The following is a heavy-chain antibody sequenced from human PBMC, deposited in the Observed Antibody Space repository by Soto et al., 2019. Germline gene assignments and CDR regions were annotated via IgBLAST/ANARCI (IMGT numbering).Heavy chain of an antibody. CDR1: GFTFTSSA. CDR2: IVVGSGNT. J-gene: IGHJ4*02. D-gene: IGHD3-3*01. CDR3: AATPPYYDFWSGYQFDY. Sequence: SVKVSCKAFGFTFTSSAVQWVRQARGQRLEWIGWIVVGSGNTNYAQKFQERVTITRDMSTSTAYMELSSLRSEDTAVYYCAATPPYYDFWSGYQFDYWGQGTLVTVSS. V-gene: IGHV1-58*01.